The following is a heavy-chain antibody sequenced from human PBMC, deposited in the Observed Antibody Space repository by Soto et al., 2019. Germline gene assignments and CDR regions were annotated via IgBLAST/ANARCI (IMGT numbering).Heavy chain of an antibody. V-gene: IGHV4-30-2*03. J-gene: IGHJ4*02. CDR1: SGSIGSCDYS. CDR3: ARLVYDSSGYRPG. D-gene: IGHD3-22*01. CDR2: IYQSGST. Sequence: PSETLSLTCAVFSGSIGSCDYSWSWIRQPPGKGLEWIGCIYQSGSTYYNPSLKSRVTISVDTSKNQFSLKLSSVTAADTAVYYCARLVYDSSGYRPGWGQGTLVTVSS.